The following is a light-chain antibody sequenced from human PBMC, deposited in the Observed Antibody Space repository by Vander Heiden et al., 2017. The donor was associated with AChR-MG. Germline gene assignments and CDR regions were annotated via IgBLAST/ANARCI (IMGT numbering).Light chain of an antibody. CDR3: AAWDDSLKGVV. V-gene: IGLV1-44*01. CDR1: NSNIGTNV. Sequence: QSVLTQPPSASGTPGQRVTISCSGSNSNIGTNVVNWYQQLPGTAPKLLIYRNDQRPSGVPDRFSGSKSGTSASLAISGLQSDDETDYYCAAWDDSLKGVVFGGGTKLTVL. CDR2: RND. J-gene: IGLJ2*01.